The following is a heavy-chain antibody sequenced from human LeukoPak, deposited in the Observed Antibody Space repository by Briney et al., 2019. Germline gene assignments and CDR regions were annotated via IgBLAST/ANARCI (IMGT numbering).Heavy chain of an antibody. V-gene: IGHV3-64*01. CDR2: ISSNGGST. CDR1: GFTFSSYA. CDR3: ARERTAARNWFDP. D-gene: IGHD6-6*01. J-gene: IGHJ5*02. Sequence: GGSLRLSCAASGFTFSSYAMHWVRQAPGKGLEYVSAISSNGGSTYYANSVKGRFTISRDNSKNTLYLQMNSLRSDDTAVYYCARERTAARNWFDPWGQGTLVTVSS.